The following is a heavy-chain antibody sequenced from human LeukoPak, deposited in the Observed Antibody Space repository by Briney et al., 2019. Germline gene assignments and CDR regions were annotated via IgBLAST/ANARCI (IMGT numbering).Heavy chain of an antibody. CDR1: GFTFSSYW. J-gene: IGHJ6*02. D-gene: IGHD6-6*01. V-gene: IGHV3-74*01. CDR3: ARVGGLSTSSGYYYGMDV. CDR2: IKSDGSTT. Sequence: GGSLRLSCAASGFTFSSYWMNWVRQAPGKGLVWVSRIKSDGSTTNYADSVKGRFAISRDNAKNTLYLQMNSLRAEDTVVYYCARVGGLSTSSGYYYGMDVWGQGTTVTVSS.